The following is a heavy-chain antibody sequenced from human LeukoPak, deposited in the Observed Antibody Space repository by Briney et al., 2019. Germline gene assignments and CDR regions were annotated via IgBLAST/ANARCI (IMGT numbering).Heavy chain of an antibody. CDR3: ARQRRPVGAPGPFDY. CDR1: GYSFTSYW. J-gene: IGHJ4*02. V-gene: IGHV5-51*01. CDR2: IYPGDSDT. Sequence: GESLKISCKGSGYSFTSYWIGWVRQVPGKGLEWMGIIYPGDSDTRYSPSFQGQVTISADKSISTAYLQWSSLKASDTAMYYCARQRRPVGAPGPFDYWGQGTLVTVSS. D-gene: IGHD1-26*01.